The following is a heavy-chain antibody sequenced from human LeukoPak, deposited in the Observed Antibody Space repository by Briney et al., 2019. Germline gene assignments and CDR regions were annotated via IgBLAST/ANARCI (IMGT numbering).Heavy chain of an antibody. V-gene: IGHV4-39*01. D-gene: IGHD2-15*01. CDR3: ARRGAANWFDP. CDR2: VYYSGTT. J-gene: IGHJ5*02. CDR1: GVSTTSITYS. Sequence: SQTLSPTCTVSGVSTTSITYSRGRVRDSPGKRVEWIGGVYYSGTTHYNPCLKSRGTISLDTSKNTCSLRVSSVTAAATAVYYSARRGAANWFDPWGQGTLVTVSS.